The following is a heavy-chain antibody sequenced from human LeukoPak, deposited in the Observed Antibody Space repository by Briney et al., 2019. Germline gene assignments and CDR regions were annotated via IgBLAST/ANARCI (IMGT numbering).Heavy chain of an antibody. CDR1: GFRFSDYY. CDR3: AKEGSITIFGVVIPELYYYYYGMDV. Sequence: GGSLRLSCAASGFRFSDYYVTWIRQAPGKGLEWVSYISSGGTTIYHADSVKGRFTISRDDARNSLYLQMNSLRAEDTAVYYCAKEGSITIFGVVIPELYYYYYGMDVWGQGTSVTVSS. J-gene: IGHJ6*02. D-gene: IGHD3-3*01. V-gene: IGHV3-11*01. CDR2: ISSGGTTI.